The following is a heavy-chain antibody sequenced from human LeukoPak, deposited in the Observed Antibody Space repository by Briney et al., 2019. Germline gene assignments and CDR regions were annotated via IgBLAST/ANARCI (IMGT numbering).Heavy chain of an antibody. CDR3: ARRRGYAGWFDP. J-gene: IGHJ5*02. D-gene: IGHD2-2*01. CDR2: INHSGST. CDR1: GGSFSGYY. Sequence: SETLSLTCAVYGGSFSGYYWSWIRQPPGKGLEWIGEINHSGSTNYNPSLKSRVTISVDTSKNQFSLKLSSVTAADTAVYYCARRRGYAGWFDPWGQGTLVTVSS. V-gene: IGHV4-34*01.